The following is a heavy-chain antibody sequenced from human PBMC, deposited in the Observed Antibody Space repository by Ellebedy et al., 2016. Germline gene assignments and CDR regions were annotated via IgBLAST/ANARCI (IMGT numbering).Heavy chain of an antibody. CDR1: GFTFNSYA. Sequence: GESLKIYCAASGFTFNSYAMAWVRQAPGKEMEWVSSIDRNSDFFYYAASVRGRFTISRDNAKNSLYLQMNSLRAEDTAVYYCARDLFDLWGQGTLIPVSS. CDR2: IDRNSDFF. J-gene: IGHJ4*02. V-gene: IGHV3-21*01. CDR3: ARDLFDL.